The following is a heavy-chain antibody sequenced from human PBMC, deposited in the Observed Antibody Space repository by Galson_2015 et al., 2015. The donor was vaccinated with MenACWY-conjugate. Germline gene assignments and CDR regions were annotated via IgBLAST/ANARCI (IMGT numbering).Heavy chain of an antibody. V-gene: IGHV3-7*03. CDR2: IKQDGSEK. CDR1: GFTFSSYW. J-gene: IGHJ6*03. D-gene: IGHD3-10*01. Sequence: SLRLSCAASGFTFSSYWMSWVRQAPGKGLEWVANIKQDGSEKYYVDSVKGRFTISRDNAKNSLYLQMNSLRAEDTAVYYCARDSYLSTMVRGVIDYYYYMDVWGKGTTVTVSS. CDR3: ARDSYLSTMVRGVIDYYYYMDV.